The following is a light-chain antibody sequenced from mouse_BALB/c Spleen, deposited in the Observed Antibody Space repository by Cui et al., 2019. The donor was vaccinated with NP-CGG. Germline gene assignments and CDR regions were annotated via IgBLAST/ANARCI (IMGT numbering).Light chain of an antibody. CDR2: GTN. J-gene: IGLJ1*01. V-gene: IGLV1*01. Sequence: QAVWTQESALTPSPGETVTLTCRSRTGAVTTSNYANWVQEKPDHLFTGLIGGTNNRAPGVPARFSGSLIGDKAALTITGAQTEDEAIYFCALWYSNHWVFGGGTKLTVL. CDR1: TGAVTTSNY. CDR3: ALWYSNHWV.